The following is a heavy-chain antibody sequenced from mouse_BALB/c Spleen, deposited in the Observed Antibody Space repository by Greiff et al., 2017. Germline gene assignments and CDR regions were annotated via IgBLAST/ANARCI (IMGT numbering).Heavy chain of an antibody. D-gene: IGHD2-4*01. J-gene: IGHJ3*01. CDR1: GFTFSSFG. Sequence: EVQRVESGGGLVQPGGSRKLSCAASGFTFSSFGMHWVRQAPEKGLEWVAYISSGSSTIYYADTVKGRFTISRDNPKNTLFLQMTSLRSEDTAMYYCARPGEYDYEVWFADWGQGTLVTVSA. CDR2: ISSGSSTI. V-gene: IGHV5-17*02. CDR3: ARPGEYDYEVWFAD.